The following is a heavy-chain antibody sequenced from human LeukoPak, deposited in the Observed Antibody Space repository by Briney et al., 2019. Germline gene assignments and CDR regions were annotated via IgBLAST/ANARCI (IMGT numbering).Heavy chain of an antibody. CDR2: VYYSGST. CDR1: GGSISSSSYY. Sequence: PSETLSLTCTVSGGSISSSSYYWGWIRQPPGKGLEWIGSVYYSGSTYNSPSLKSRVTISVDTSKKQFSLKLSSVTAADTAAYYCARHGYGGKAPYYYYYYMDVWGKGTTVTVSS. D-gene: IGHD4-23*01. J-gene: IGHJ6*03. CDR3: ARHGYGGKAPYYYYYYMDV. V-gene: IGHV4-39*01.